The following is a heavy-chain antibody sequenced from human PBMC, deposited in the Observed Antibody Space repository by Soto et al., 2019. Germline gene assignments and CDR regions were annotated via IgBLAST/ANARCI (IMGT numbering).Heavy chain of an antibody. CDR2: IKSKTDGGTT. Sequence: GGSLRLSCAASGFTFSNAWMSWVRQAPGKGLERVGRIKSKTDGGTTNYAAPVKGRFTISRDDSKNTLYLQMNSLQTEDTAVYYCTTPHGRNAFDIWGQGXMVTV. D-gene: IGHD2-8*01. V-gene: IGHV3-15*01. J-gene: IGHJ3*02. CDR3: TTPHGRNAFDI. CDR1: GFTFSNAW.